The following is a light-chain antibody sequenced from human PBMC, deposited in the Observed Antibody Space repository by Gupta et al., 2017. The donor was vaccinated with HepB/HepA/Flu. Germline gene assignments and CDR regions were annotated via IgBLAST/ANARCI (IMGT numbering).Light chain of an antibody. Sequence: QSVLTQPPSVSGAPGQRVTISCTGSSSNIGAGYDVHWYQQLPGTAPKLLIYGNGTRPSGVPDRFSGSKSGTSASLAITGLQAEDEADYYCQSYDSSLSGSGVFGGGTKLTVL. CDR2: GNG. J-gene: IGLJ2*01. CDR1: SSNIGAGYD. CDR3: QSYDSSLSGSGV. V-gene: IGLV1-40*01.